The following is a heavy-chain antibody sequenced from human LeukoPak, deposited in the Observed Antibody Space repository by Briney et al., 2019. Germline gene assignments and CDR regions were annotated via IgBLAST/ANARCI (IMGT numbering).Heavy chain of an antibody. Sequence: SETLSLTCTVSNGSISSSRYYWAWLRQPPGKGLEWIGSIYYSGSTHYNPSQKSRVTISVDTSKNQFFLRLSSGTAADTAVYYCARNCSRTSCSGTFDIWGRGTMVTVSS. D-gene: IGHD2-2*01. J-gene: IGHJ3*02. CDR2: IYYSGST. CDR1: NGSISSSRYY. CDR3: ARNCSRTSCSGTFDI. V-gene: IGHV4-39*01.